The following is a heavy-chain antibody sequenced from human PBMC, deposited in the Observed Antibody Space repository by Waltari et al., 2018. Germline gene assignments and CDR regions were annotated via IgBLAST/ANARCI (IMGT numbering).Heavy chain of an antibody. D-gene: IGHD2-15*01. CDR3: AQGVVAAIGDY. CDR2: IYTSGST. Sequence: SYYWSWIRQPAGKGLEWIGYIYTSGSTNYNPSLKSRVTISVDTSKNQFSLKLSSVTAADTAVYYCAQGVVAAIGDYWGQGTLVTVSS. J-gene: IGHJ4*02. CDR1: SYY. V-gene: IGHV4-4*09.